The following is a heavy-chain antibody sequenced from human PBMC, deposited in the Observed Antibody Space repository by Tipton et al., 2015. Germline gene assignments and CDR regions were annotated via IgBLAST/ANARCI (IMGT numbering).Heavy chain of an antibody. V-gene: IGHV4-61*01. CDR2: IYYSGHT. CDR3: ARTSYDSSGYFGGEDY. Sequence: LRLSCTVSGGSVSSGSYFWTWIRQPPGKGLEWIGYIYYSGHTKYNPSLKSRVTISVDTSKNQFSLKLSSVTAADTAVYYCARTSYDSSGYFGGEDYWGQGTLVTVSS. CDR1: GGSVSSGSYF. J-gene: IGHJ4*02. D-gene: IGHD3-22*01.